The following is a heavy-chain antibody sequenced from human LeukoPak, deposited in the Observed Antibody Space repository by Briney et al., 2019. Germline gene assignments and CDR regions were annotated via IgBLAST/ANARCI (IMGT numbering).Heavy chain of an antibody. V-gene: IGHV1-2*02. CDR1: GYSFTGYY. J-gene: IGHJ4*02. D-gene: IGHD3-22*01. CDR2: VNSNIGDT. Sequence: GASVKVSCKASGYSFTGYYIHWVRQAPGQGPEWMGWVNSNIGDTYYAQKFRGGLAITRDKSITTVHMELSSLRSNDTAVYYCARDVLGYDSSASDWGQGTLVTVSS. CDR3: ARDVLGYDSSASD.